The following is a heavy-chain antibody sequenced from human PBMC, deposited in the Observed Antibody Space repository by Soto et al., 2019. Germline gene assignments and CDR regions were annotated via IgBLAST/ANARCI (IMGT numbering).Heavy chain of an antibody. CDR2: IYYSGST. V-gene: IGHV4-39*01. J-gene: IGHJ6*03. CDR3: ARHTRGYSGYHNYSTDV. Sequence: PSETLSLTCTVSGDSISSRGFYWGWIRQPPGKGLEWIGSIYYSGSTYYNSSLRSRVTLSVDTSKHQFSLKLSSVTAADTAVYYCARHTRGYSGYHNYSTDVWCKGPTVTVSS. CDR1: GDSISSRGFY. D-gene: IGHD5-12*01.